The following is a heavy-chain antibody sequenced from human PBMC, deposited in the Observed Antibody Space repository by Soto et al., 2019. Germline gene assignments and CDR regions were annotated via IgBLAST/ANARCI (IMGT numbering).Heavy chain of an antibody. CDR2: INPNSGGT. CDR1: GYTFTGYY. Sequence: VASVKVSCKASGYTFTGYYMHWVRQAPGQGLEWMGWINPNSGGTNYAQKFQGWVTMTRDTSISTAYMELSRLRSDDTAVYYCARDVGSRIVAGTLDYWGQGTLVTVSS. V-gene: IGHV1-2*04. D-gene: IGHD5-12*01. CDR3: ARDVGSRIVAGTLDY. J-gene: IGHJ4*02.